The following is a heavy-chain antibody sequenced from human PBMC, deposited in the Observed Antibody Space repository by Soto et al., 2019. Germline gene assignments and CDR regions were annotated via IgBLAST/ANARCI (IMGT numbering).Heavy chain of an antibody. CDR2: IYHSGST. CDR3: ASGLVTTLHY. D-gene: IGHD4-17*01. Sequence: SETLSLTCTVSGGSISRDDYYWSWIRQPPGKGLEWIGYIYHSGSTYYNPSLKSRVTISVDRSKNQFSLKLSSVTAADTAVYYCASGLVTTLHYWGQGTLVTVSS. J-gene: IGHJ4*02. CDR1: GGSISRDDYY. V-gene: IGHV4-30-2*01.